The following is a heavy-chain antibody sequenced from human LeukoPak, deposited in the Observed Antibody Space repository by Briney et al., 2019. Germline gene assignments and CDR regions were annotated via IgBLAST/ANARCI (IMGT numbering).Heavy chain of an antibody. Sequence: ASVKVSCKASGYTFTSYHMHWVRQAPGQGLEWMGIINPSGGSTSYAQKFQGRVTMTRDTSTSTVYMELSSLRSEDTAVYYCARDPIYGDYGQALDYWGQGTLVTVSS. CDR1: GYTFTSYH. CDR2: INPSGGST. V-gene: IGHV1-46*01. CDR3: ARDPIYGDYGQALDY. D-gene: IGHD4-17*01. J-gene: IGHJ4*02.